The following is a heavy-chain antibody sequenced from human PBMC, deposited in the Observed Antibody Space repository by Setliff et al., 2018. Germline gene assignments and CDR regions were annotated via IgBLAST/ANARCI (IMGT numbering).Heavy chain of an antibody. CDR3: AKDYLSRWWNEPPLYFDD. Sequence: GGSLRLSCAASGFTFRDYGMNWVRQVPGKGLERVSGTNWNGDDISYADSVRGRFTISRDNARNSLHLQMNDVRREDAAFYYCAKDYLSRWWNEPPLYFDDWGPGVLVTVS. CDR2: TNWNGDDI. J-gene: IGHJ4*01. D-gene: IGHD1-1*01. V-gene: IGHV3-20*04. CDR1: GFTFRDYG.